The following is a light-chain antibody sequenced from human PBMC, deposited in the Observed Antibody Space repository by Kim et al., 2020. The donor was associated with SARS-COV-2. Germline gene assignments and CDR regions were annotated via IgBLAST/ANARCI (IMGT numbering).Light chain of an antibody. CDR2: KAS. V-gene: IGKV1-5*03. CDR3: QQYNSYFWT. Sequence: SSVEDRATSTCRASQSISSWLAWYQQKPGNAPKLLIYKASSLESGVPSRFSGSGSGTEFTLTISSLQPDDFATYYCQQYNSYFWTFGQGTKVDIK. J-gene: IGKJ1*01. CDR1: QSISSW.